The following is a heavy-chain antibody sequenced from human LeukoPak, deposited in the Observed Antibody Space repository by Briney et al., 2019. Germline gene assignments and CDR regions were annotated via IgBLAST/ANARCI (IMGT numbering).Heavy chain of an antibody. Sequence: SETLSLTCTVSGGSISSSSYYWGWIRQPPGKGLEWIGSIYYSGSTYYNPSLKSRVTISVDTSKNQFSLKLSSVTAADTAVYYCARLSRWSSDAFDIWGQGTMVTVSS. CDR2: IYYSGST. CDR3: ARLSRWSSDAFDI. J-gene: IGHJ3*02. V-gene: IGHV4-39*01. D-gene: IGHD2-15*01. CDR1: GGSISSSSYY.